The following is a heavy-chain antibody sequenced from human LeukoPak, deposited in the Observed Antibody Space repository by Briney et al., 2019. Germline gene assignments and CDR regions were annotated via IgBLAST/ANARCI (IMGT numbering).Heavy chain of an antibody. Sequence: SETLSLTCTVSGGSISSSSYYWGWIRQPPGKGLEWIGSIYYSGSTYYNPSLKSRVTISVDTSKNQFSLKLSSVTAADTAVYYCARHVDTAMALLFDYWGQGTLVTVSS. CDR2: IYYSGST. D-gene: IGHD5-18*01. J-gene: IGHJ4*02. CDR3: ARHVDTAMALLFDY. CDR1: GGSISSSSYY. V-gene: IGHV4-39*07.